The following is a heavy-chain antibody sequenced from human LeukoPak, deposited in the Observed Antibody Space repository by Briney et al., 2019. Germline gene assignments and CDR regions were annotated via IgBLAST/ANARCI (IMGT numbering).Heavy chain of an antibody. CDR3: ARVEGSGSYDAFDI. J-gene: IGHJ3*02. CDR2: IYYSGST. D-gene: IGHD3-10*01. Sequence: SETLSLTCTVSGGSISSGSYYWSWIRQPPGKGLEWIGYIYYSGSTNYNPSLKSRVTISVDTSKNQFSLKLSSVTAADTAVYYCARVEGSGSYDAFDIWGQGTMVTVSS. CDR1: GGSISSGSYY. V-gene: IGHV4-61*01.